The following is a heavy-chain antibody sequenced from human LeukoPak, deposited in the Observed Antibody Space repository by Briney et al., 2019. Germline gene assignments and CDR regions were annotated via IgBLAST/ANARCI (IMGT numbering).Heavy chain of an antibody. CDR2: IVVGSGNT. CDR1: GFTFTSSA. V-gene: IGHV1-58*01. CDR3: AADSGQRDHRGDY. Sequence: SVTVSCTASGFTFTSSAVQWVRQARGQRLEWIGWIVVGSGNTNYAQKFQERVTITRDMSTSTAYMELSSLRSEDTAVYYCAADSGQRDHRGDYWGQGTLVTDSS. J-gene: IGHJ4*02. D-gene: IGHD5-12*01.